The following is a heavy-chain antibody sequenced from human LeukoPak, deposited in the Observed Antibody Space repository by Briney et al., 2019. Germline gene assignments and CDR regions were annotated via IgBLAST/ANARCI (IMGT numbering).Heavy chain of an antibody. V-gene: IGHV3-21*01. CDR2: ISSISTYT. D-gene: IGHD3-22*01. J-gene: IGHJ4*02. CDR1: GFIFSNYG. CDR3: ANYYYDRSGYKN. Sequence: GGSLRLSCAASGFIFSNYGMIWVRQAPGKGPEWVSSISSISTYTHYADSVKGRFIISRDNAENSLFLQMNSLRAEDTAVYYCANYYYDRSGYKNWGQGTLVTVSS.